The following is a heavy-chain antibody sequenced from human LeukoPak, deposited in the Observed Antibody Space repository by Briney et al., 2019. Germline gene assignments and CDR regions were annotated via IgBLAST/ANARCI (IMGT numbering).Heavy chain of an antibody. D-gene: IGHD5-18*01. Sequence: GGSLRLSCAESGFTFSSYGMHWVRQAPGKGLEWVAIMWYDGSNKYYTDSVKGRFTISRDNSKNTLYLQMNSLRVEDTAVYYCAREDTALVNAYWGQGTLVTVSS. CDR3: AREDTALVNAY. CDR2: MWYDGSNK. V-gene: IGHV3-33*01. CDR1: GFTFSSYG. J-gene: IGHJ4*02.